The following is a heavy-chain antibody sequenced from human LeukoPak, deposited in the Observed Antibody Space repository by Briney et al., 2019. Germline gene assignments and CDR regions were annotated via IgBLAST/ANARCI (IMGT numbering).Heavy chain of an antibody. CDR2: IYYSGST. V-gene: IGHV4-59*01. Sequence: NPSETPSLTCTVSGGSISSYYWSWIRQPPGKGLEWIGYIYYSGSTNYNPSLKSRVTISVDTSKNQFSLKLSSVTAADTAVYYCARGAPGPTPYYFDYWGQGTLVTVSS. CDR3: ARGAPGPTPYYFDY. CDR1: GGSISSYY. J-gene: IGHJ4*02. D-gene: IGHD1-14*01.